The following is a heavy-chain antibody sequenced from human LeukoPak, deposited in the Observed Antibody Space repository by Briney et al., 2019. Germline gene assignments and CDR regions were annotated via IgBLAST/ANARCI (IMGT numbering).Heavy chain of an antibody. CDR3: AKDGRGLPDS. CDR2: ISGSGGST. CDR1: GFTFSSYA. V-gene: IGHV3-23*01. Sequence: GGSLRLSCAASGFTFSSYAMSWVCQAPGKGLEWVSAISGSGGSTYYAGSVKGRFTISRDNSKNTLYLQMNSLRVEDTAIYYCAKDGRGLPDSWGQGALGTVSS. D-gene: IGHD3/OR15-3a*01. J-gene: IGHJ5*01.